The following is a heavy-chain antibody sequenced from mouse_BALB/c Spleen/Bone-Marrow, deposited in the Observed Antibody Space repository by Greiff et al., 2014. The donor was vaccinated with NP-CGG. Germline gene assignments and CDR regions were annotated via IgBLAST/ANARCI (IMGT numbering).Heavy chain of an antibody. CDR1: GYTFTTYY. D-gene: IGHD4-1*01. V-gene: IGHV1S81*02. Sequence: QVQLKESGAELAKPGTSVKLSCKASGYTFTTYYMYWVKQRPGQGLEWIGEINPNNGGTNFKEKFKSKATLTVDKSSSTAYMQLSSLTSEDSAVYYCTRGRTWDFDYWGQGTTLTVSS. CDR3: TRGRTWDFDY. J-gene: IGHJ2*01. CDR2: INPNNGGT.